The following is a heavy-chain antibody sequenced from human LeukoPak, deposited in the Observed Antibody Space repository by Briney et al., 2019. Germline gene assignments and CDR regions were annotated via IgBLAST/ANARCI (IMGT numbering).Heavy chain of an antibody. Sequence: ASVKVSCKVSGYTFTGYYMHWVRQAPGQGLEWMGWINPNSGGTNYAQKFQGRVTMTRDTSISTAYMELSRLRSDDTAVYYCARTYCSSTSCYVNWFDPWGQGTLVTVSS. CDR2: INPNSGGT. V-gene: IGHV1-2*02. D-gene: IGHD2-2*01. CDR3: ARTYCSSTSCYVNWFDP. CDR1: GYTFTGYY. J-gene: IGHJ5*02.